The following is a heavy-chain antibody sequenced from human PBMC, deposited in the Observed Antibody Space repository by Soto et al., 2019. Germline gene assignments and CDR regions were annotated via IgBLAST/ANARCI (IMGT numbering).Heavy chain of an antibody. J-gene: IGHJ5*02. V-gene: IGHV4-39*01. CDR3: ARLTGVYGAADP. CDR1: GGSISSSSYY. Sequence: QLQLQESGPGLVKPSETLSLTCTVSGGSISSSSYYWGWIRQPPGKGLEWIGSIYYSGSTYYNPSRKSRVTISVGTSKNQFSLKLSSVTAADTAVYHCARLTGVYGAADPWGQGTLATVSS. D-gene: IGHD2-8*01. CDR2: IYYSGST.